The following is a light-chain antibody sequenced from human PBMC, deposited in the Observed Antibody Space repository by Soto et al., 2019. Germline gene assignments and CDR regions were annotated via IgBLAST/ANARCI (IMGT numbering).Light chain of an antibody. V-gene: IGKV1D-13*01. CDR3: QQFDDYPFT. J-gene: IGKJ3*01. Sequence: AIQLTQSPSSLSASVGDRVTITCRASQVISSALAWYQQKPGRAPKLLIYEASILEIGVPSRFTGSRSGTDFTLTVTSMQPEDFATYDCQQFDDYPFTFGPGTKVDIK. CDR1: QVISSA. CDR2: EAS.